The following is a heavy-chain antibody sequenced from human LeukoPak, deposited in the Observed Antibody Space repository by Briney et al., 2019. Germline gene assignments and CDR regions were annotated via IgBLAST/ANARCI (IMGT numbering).Heavy chain of an antibody. V-gene: IGHV3-21*01. CDR2: ISSSSSYI. CDR1: GFTFSSYN. CDR3: ARLHEYGDPDLYYFDY. D-gene: IGHD4-17*01. J-gene: IGHJ4*02. Sequence: GGSLRLSCAASGFTFSSYNMNWVRQAPGKRLEWVSSISSSSSYIYYADSVKGRFTISRDNAKNSLYLQMNSLRADDTAVYFCARLHEYGDPDLYYFDYWGQGTLVTVSS.